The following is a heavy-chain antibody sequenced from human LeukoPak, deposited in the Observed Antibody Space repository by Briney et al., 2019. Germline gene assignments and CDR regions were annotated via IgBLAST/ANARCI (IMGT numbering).Heavy chain of an antibody. J-gene: IGHJ4*02. D-gene: IGHD4-17*01. Sequence: PGGSLRLSCAASGFTFSSYAMSWVRQAPGKGLEWVSGISGSGGSTYYADSVKGRFTISRDNSKNTLYLQMNSLRAEDTAVYYCAKAYGDYVGLYYFDYWGQGTLVTVSS. V-gene: IGHV3-23*01. CDR3: AKAYGDYVGLYYFDY. CDR1: GFTFSSYA. CDR2: ISGSGGST.